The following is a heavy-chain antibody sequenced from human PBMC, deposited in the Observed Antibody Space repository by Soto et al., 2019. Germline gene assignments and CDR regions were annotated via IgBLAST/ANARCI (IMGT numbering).Heavy chain of an antibody. Sequence: QVQLVQSGAEVKKPGSSVKISCQASGGTFSTSTISWVRQAPGQGLEWMGRTIPIVDRAIYAQNFQGSVTMTADKSTNTVYMEMFSLRSDDTAVYYCARAVAGTSILDSWGQGTLVTVSS. CDR3: ARAVAGTSILDS. CDR2: TIPIVDRA. J-gene: IGHJ4*02. CDR1: GGTFSTST. V-gene: IGHV1-69*08. D-gene: IGHD6-19*01.